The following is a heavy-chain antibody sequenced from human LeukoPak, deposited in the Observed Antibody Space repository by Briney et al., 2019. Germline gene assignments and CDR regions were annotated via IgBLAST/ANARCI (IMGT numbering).Heavy chain of an antibody. CDR3: ARDMAAWWFGDLYY. CDR2: IYSGGST. Sequence: GGSLRLSCAASGITVSTNYMNWVRQAPGKGLEWVSVIYSGGSTYYADSVKGRFTISRDNSKNTLYLQMNSLRAEDTAVYYCARDMAAWWFGDLYYWGQGTLVTVSS. D-gene: IGHD3-10*01. J-gene: IGHJ4*02. V-gene: IGHV3-66*01. CDR1: GITVSTNY.